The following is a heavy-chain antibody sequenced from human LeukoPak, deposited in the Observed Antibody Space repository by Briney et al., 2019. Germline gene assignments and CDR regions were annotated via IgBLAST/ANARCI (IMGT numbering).Heavy chain of an antibody. J-gene: IGHJ4*02. V-gene: IGHV1-2*02. CDR2: INPHSGGT. CDR3: ARGYYDSSGYYYSHFDY. Sequence: GAPVKVSCKASEYTFTGYYMHWVRQAPGQGLEWMGWINPHSGGTNYAQKFQGRVTMTRDTSISTAYMELSRLRSDDTAVYYCARGYYDSSGYYYSHFDYWGQGTLVTVSS. D-gene: IGHD3-22*01. CDR1: EYTFTGYY.